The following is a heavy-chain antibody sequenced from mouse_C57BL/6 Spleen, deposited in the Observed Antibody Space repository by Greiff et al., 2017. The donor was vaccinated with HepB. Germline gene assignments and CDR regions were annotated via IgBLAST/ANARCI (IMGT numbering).Heavy chain of an antibody. Sequence: QVQLQQSGAELVRPGTSVKVSCKASGYAFTNYLIEWVKQRPGQGLEWIGVINPGSGGTNYNEKFKGKATLTADKSSSTAYMQLSSLTSEDSAVYFCARSDYSNYRFAYWGQGTLVTVSA. CDR3: ARSDYSNYRFAY. V-gene: IGHV1-54*01. CDR1: GYAFTNYL. D-gene: IGHD2-5*01. CDR2: INPGSGGT. J-gene: IGHJ3*01.